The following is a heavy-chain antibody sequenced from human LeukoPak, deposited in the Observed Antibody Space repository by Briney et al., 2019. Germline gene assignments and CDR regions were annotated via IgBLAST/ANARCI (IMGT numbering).Heavy chain of an antibody. CDR1: GFTFSSYN. D-gene: IGHD3-16*01. V-gene: IGHV3-21*01. J-gene: IGHJ4*02. CDR2: ISSSSSYI. Sequence: GGSLRLSCAASGFTFSSYNMNWVRQAPGKGLEWVSSISSSSSYIYYADSVKGRFTISRDNAKNSLHLQMNSLRAEDTAVYYCARAAENYGGRFDSWGQGTLVTVSS. CDR3: ARAAENYGGRFDS.